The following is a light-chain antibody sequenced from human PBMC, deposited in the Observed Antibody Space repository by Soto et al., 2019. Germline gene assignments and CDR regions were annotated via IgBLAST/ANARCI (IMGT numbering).Light chain of an antibody. CDR1: QTVSSN. J-gene: IGKJ5*01. V-gene: IGKV3-11*01. CDR2: GAS. CDR3: QQRSNWPPIT. Sequence: EIVMTQSPATLSVSPGERATLSCWASQTVSSNLAWYQKKPGQAPRLLMYGASHRAAGIPARFSGSGFGTDFTLTISSLEPEDAAVYYCQQRSNWPPITFGQGTRLEIK.